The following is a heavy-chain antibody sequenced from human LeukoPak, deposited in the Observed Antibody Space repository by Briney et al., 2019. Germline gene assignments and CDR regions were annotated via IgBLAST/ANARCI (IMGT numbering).Heavy chain of an antibody. V-gene: IGHV1-69*15. CDR2: IFPIFATA. D-gene: IGHD1-26*01. CDR1: GGTFSSYA. J-gene: IGHJ4*02. CDR3: ARESGSYEAYFDY. Sequence: SVKVSCKASGGTFSSYAISWVRQAPGQGLEWMGRIFPIFATANYAQKFQGRVTITADESTSTAYMELSSLRSEDTAVYYCARESGSYEAYFDYWGQGALVTVSS.